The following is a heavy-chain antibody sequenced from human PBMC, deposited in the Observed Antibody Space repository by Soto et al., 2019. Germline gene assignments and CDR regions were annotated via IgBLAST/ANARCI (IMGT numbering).Heavy chain of an antibody. CDR2: ISAYNGNT. CDR1: GYNFTSYG. D-gene: IGHD3-10*01. CDR3: ARQDYNGSGSYLGP. V-gene: IGHV1-18*01. Sequence: ASVKVSCKASGYNFTSYGISWVRQAPGQGLEWMGWISAYNGNTNYAQKLQGRVTMTTDTSTSTAYMELRSLRSDDTAVYYCARQDYNGSGSYLGPWGQGTLVTVSS. J-gene: IGHJ5*02.